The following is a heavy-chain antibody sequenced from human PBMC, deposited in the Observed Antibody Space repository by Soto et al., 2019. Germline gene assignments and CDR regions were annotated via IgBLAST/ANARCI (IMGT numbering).Heavy chain of an antibody. CDR2: IYYSGST. Sequence: SETLSLTCTVSGGSISSYDWSWIRQPPGKGLEWIGDIYYSGSTNYNPSLKSRVTISVDTSKNQFSLKLSSVTAADTAVYYCARAVPHYGGYSYCYNPALDYYYGMDVSGQGTTVTVSS. V-gene: IGHV4-59*01. D-gene: IGHD5-18*01. CDR3: ARAVPHYGGYSYCYNPALDYYYGMDV. J-gene: IGHJ6*02. CDR1: GGSISSYD.